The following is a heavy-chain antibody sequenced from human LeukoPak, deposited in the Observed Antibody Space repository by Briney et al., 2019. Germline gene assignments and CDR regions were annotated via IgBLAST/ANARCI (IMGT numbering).Heavy chain of an antibody. J-gene: IGHJ1*01. CDR2: IDYSSKYL. V-gene: IGHV3-21*01. D-gene: IGHD6-13*01. CDR1: GFIFINYW. Sequence: GGSLRLSCAASGFIFINYWMNWVRQAPGKGLEWVSSIDYSSKYLYTAYSLKGRFTTSRDNAKNSLDLQMNSLKAEDTAVYYCATPAAGPGAEYSQYWGQGTLVIVSS. CDR3: ATPAAGPGAEYSQY.